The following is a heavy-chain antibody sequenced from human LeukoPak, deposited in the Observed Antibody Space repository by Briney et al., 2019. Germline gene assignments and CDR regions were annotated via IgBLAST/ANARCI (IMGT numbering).Heavy chain of an antibody. J-gene: IGHJ5*02. CDR1: GGSISSYY. D-gene: IGHD3-22*01. V-gene: IGHV4-59*08. Sequence: SETLSLTCTVSGGSISSYYWSWIRQPPGKGLEWIGYIYYSGSTNYNPSLKSRVTISVDTSKNQFSLKLSSVTAADTAVYYCAAAGNYYDSSGYYGEPWGQGTLVTVSS. CDR3: AAAGNYYDSSGYYGEP. CDR2: IYYSGST.